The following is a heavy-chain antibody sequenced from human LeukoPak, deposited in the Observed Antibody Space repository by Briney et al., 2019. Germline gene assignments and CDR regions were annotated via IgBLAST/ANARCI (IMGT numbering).Heavy chain of an antibody. CDR1: GGSFSSYA. D-gene: IGHD4-17*01. CDR3: ASGHYGDYGQWSSMNY. V-gene: IGHV1-69*04. CDR2: TIPIFGIA. Sequence: SVKVSCKASGGSFSSYAISWVRQAPGQGPEWMGRTIPIFGIANYAQKFQGRVTIIADKSTSTAYMELSSLRSEDTAVYYCASGHYGDYGQWSSMNYWGQGTLVTVSS. J-gene: IGHJ4*02.